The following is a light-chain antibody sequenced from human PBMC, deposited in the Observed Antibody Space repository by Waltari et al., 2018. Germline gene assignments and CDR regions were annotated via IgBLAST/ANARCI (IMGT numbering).Light chain of an antibody. Sequence: EIVLTQSPGTLSLSPGERATLSCRASQSVSSSYLAWYQQKPGQAPRLLISGASSRAIGIPDRFSGSGSGTDFTLTISRLEPEDFAVYYGQQYGTSPPETFGQGTKVE. CDR1: QSVSSSY. V-gene: IGKV3-20*01. CDR2: GAS. J-gene: IGKJ1*01. CDR3: QQYGTSPPET.